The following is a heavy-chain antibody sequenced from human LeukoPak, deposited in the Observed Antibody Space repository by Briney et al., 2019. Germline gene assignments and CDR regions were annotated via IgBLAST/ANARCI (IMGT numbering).Heavy chain of an antibody. CDR3: ARARVPASGRYYFDN. V-gene: IGHV3-66*01. D-gene: IGHD6-13*01. J-gene: IGHJ4*02. CDR2: LYSDGTT. Sequence: GGSLRLSCAASGIPVRSNYMSWVRQAPGKGLEWVSVLYSDGTTYYADSVKGRFTISRDNSGNTLYLQMNSLGDEDTAVYYCARARVPASGRYYFDNWGRGTLVTVSS. CDR1: GIPVRSNY.